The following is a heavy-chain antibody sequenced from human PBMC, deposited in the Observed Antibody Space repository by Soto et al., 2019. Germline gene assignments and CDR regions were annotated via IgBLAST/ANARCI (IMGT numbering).Heavy chain of an antibody. CDR3: ARGDSPYYYDSSGYYNDF. D-gene: IGHD3-22*01. CDR1: GGTFSGYA. V-gene: IGHV1-69*01. CDR2: SIPIFGTP. J-gene: IGHJ4*02. Sequence: VQLVQSGAEVKKPGSSVKVSCKASGGTFSGYAITWVRQAPGHGLEWIGGSIPIFGTPTYAPQFQGRVTIIAEESTSPTYMALSSLRSEDTAVYYCARGDSPYYYDSSGYYNDFWGQGTLVTVS.